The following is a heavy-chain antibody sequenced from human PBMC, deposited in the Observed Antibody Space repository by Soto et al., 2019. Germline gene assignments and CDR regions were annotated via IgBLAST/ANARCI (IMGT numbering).Heavy chain of an antibody. Sequence: SETLSLTCTVSGGSISSSSYYWGWIRQPPGKGLEWIGSIYYSGSTYYNPSLKSRVTISVDTSKNQFSLKLSSVTAADAAVYYCARHLTPYDFWSGYYSYYFDYWGQGTLVTVPQ. CDR2: IYYSGST. V-gene: IGHV4-39*01. D-gene: IGHD3-3*01. CDR3: ARHLTPYDFWSGYYSYYFDY. CDR1: GGSISSSSYY. J-gene: IGHJ4*02.